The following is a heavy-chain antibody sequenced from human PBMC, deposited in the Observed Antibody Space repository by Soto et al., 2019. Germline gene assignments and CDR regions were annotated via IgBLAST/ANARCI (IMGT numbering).Heavy chain of an antibody. V-gene: IGHV1-8*01. J-gene: IGHJ4*02. CDR1: GYTFTSYY. D-gene: IGHD4-17*01. Sequence: QVQLVQSGAEVKKPGASVKVSCKASGYTFTSYYINWVRQATGQGLEWMGWMNPNSGNTGYAQKFQCRVTMTSNTSISRAYMELSSLRSEDTSVYYCAMTLYGDNVDYWGQGSLVTVSS. CDR2: MNPNSGNT. CDR3: AMTLYGDNVDY.